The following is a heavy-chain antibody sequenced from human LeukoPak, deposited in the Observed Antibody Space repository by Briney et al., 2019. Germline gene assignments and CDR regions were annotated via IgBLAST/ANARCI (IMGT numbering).Heavy chain of an antibody. CDR1: GGTFSSYA. Sequence: SVKVSCKASGGTFSSYAISWVRQAPGQGLEWMGGIIPIFGTANYAQKFQGRVTITTDESTSTAYMELSSLRSEDTAVYYCARRGIVGATYFVYWGQGTLVNVSS. D-gene: IGHD1-26*01. V-gene: IGHV1-69*05. J-gene: IGHJ4*02. CDR3: ARRGIVGATYFVY. CDR2: IIPIFGTA.